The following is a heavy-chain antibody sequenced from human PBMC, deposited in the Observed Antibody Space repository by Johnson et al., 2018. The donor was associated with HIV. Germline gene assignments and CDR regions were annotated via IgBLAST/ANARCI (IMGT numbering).Heavy chain of an antibody. Sequence: VQLVESGGGLVQPGGSLRLSCAASGFTFSSYDMHWVRQATGKGLEWVSAIGTAGDTYYPGSVKGRFTISRENAKNSVYLQMNSLRAEDTAVYYCAKVVTASTSWLDDAFDIWGQGTMVTISS. CDR1: GFTFSSYD. V-gene: IGHV3-13*01. CDR3: AKVVTASTSWLDDAFDI. D-gene: IGHD6-13*01. CDR2: IGTAGDT. J-gene: IGHJ3*02.